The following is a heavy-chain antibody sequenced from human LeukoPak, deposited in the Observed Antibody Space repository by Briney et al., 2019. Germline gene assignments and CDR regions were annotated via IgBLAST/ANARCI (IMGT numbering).Heavy chain of an antibody. D-gene: IGHD6-13*01. J-gene: IGHJ4*02. V-gene: IGHV4-59*12. Sequence: PSETLSLTCTVSGGSISSYYWSWIRQPPGKGLEWIGYIYYSGSTNYNPSLKSRVTISVDTSKNQFSLKLSSVTAADTAVYYCARDRTLVPFDYWGQGTLVTVSS. CDR2: IYYSGST. CDR3: ARDRTLVPFDY. CDR1: GGSISSYY.